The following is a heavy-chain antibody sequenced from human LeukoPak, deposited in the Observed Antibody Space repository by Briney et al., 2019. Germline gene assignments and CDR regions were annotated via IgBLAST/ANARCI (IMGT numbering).Heavy chain of an antibody. V-gene: IGHV3-23*01. J-gene: IGHJ6*02. CDR3: AKDTNVYYGMDV. Sequence: GGSLRLSCAASGFTFSSYAMSWVRQAPGKGLEWVSAISGSGGSTYYADSVKGRFTISRDNSKNTLYLQMNSLRAEDTALYYCAKDTNVYYGMDVWGQGTTVTVSS. CDR1: GFTFSSYA. CDR2: ISGSGGST.